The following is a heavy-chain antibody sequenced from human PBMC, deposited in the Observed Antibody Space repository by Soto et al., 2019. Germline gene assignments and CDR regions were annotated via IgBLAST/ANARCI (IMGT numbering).Heavy chain of an antibody. Sequence: EVQLVESGGGSVKPGGSLRLSCAASGFTFSNAWMSWVRQAPGKGLEWVGRFKSKTDGGTTDYAAPVKGRFTISRDDSKNTLYLQMNSLKTEDTAVYYCTTDSGQIVVLPAAKNYFDYWGQGTLVTVSS. CDR1: GFTFSNAW. CDR2: FKSKTDGGTT. V-gene: IGHV3-15*01. CDR3: TTDSGQIVVLPAAKNYFDY. D-gene: IGHD2-2*01. J-gene: IGHJ4*02.